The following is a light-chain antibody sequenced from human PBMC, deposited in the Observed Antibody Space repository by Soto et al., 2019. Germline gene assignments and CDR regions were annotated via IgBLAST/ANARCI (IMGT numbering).Light chain of an antibody. CDR3: QSYDSTLSASV. J-gene: IGLJ1*01. V-gene: IGLV1-40*01. CDR2: GNS. Sequence: QSALTQPPSVSGAPGQRVTISCTGSSSNIGAGYDVHWYQQVPGTVPKLLIYGNSNRPSGVPDRFSASKSGASASLAITGLQAEDEADYYCQSYDSTLSASVFGTGTKLTVL. CDR1: SSNIGAGYD.